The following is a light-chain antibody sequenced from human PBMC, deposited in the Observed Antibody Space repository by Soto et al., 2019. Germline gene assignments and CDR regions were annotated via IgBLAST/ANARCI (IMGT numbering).Light chain of an antibody. CDR1: QSVSSY. CDR3: QQRSNWPGT. V-gene: IGKV3-11*01. Sequence: EIVLTQSPGTLSLSPGERATLSCRASQSVSSYLAWYQQKPGQAPRLLIYDASTRATGISARFSGSGFGTVFTLTISSLEPEDFAVYYCQQRSNWPGTFGQGTKVDIK. CDR2: DAS. J-gene: IGKJ1*01.